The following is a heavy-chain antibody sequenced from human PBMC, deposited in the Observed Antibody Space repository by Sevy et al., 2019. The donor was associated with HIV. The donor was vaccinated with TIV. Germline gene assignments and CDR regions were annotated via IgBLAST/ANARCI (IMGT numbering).Heavy chain of an antibody. Sequence: GGSLRLSCAASGFTFSSYGMHWVRQAPGKGLEWVAVISYDGSNKYYADSVKGRFTISRDNSKNTLYLQMNSLRAEDTAVYYCAKDGGGAIDVGFDYWGQGTLVTVSS. CDR2: ISYDGSNK. V-gene: IGHV3-30*18. J-gene: IGHJ4*02. CDR1: GFTFSSYG. CDR3: AKDGGGAIDVGFDY. D-gene: IGHD2-21*01.